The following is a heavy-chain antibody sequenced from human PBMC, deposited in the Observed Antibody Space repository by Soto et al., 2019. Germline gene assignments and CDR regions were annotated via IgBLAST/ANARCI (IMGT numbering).Heavy chain of an antibody. D-gene: IGHD2-15*01. V-gene: IGHV1-2*04. CDR3: AREWVDHYYGMDV. CDR2: INPNSGGT. J-gene: IGHJ6*02. Sequence: GASVKVSCKTSGYAFTVYYMHCVRQAPGQGLEWMGWINPNSGGTNYAQKFQGWVTMTRDTSISTAYMELSRLRSDDTAVYYCAREWVDHYYGMDVWGQGTTVTV. CDR1: GYAFTVYY.